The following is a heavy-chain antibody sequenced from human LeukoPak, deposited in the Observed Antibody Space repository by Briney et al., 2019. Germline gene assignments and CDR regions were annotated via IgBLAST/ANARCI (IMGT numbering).Heavy chain of an antibody. CDR3: AKRGNYYFDY. J-gene: IGHJ4*02. V-gene: IGHV3-33*06. CDR2: IWYDGSNQ. Sequence: PGGSLRLSCAASGFTFSRYGMHWVRQAPGKGLEWVAIIWYDGSNQYYADSVKGRFTISKDNSKNTLYLQMNSLRVEDTAIYYCAKRGNYYFDYWGQGTLVTVSS. CDR1: GFTFSRYG. D-gene: IGHD3-10*01.